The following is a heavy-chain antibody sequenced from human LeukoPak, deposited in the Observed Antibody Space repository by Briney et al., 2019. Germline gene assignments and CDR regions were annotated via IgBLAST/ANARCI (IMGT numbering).Heavy chain of an antibody. V-gene: IGHV4-30-4*01. CDR3: AGRGYAMAY. CDR2: IHHSGTT. D-gene: IGHD5-12*01. CDR1: GGSISGTDYY. J-gene: IGHJ4*02. Sequence: SETLSLTCSVSGGSISGTDYYWSWIPQPPGKGLEWIGYIHHSGTTSYNPPLKSRITISVDPSMNQFSLKLTSMTAADTAVYYCAGRGYAMAYWGQGTLVTVSS.